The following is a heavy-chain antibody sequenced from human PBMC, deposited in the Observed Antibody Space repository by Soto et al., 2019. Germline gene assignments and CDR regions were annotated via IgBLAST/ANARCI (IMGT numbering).Heavy chain of an antibody. V-gene: IGHV4-59*01. CDR2: IYYSGST. D-gene: IGHD2-2*01. Sequence: TSETLSLTCTVSGGSISSYYWSWIRQPPGKGLEWIGYIYYSGSTNYNPSLKSRVTISVDTSKNQFSLKLSSVTAADTAVYYCARDRWDCSSTSCYDNWFDPWGQGTLVTVSS. CDR1: GGSISSYY. J-gene: IGHJ5*02. CDR3: ARDRWDCSSTSCYDNWFDP.